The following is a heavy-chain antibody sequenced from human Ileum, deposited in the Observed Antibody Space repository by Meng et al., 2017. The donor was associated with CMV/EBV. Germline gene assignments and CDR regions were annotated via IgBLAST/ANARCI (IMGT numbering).Heavy chain of an antibody. CDR1: GFTFSSSA. CDR3: AKGGVHYFDY. V-gene: IGHV3-23*03. CDR2: IYSGGSTT. Sequence: LSVAASGFTFSSSAMTWVRQAPGKGLEWVSVIYSGGSTTYYADSAKGRFTISRDNSKNTLYLQMNNLRAEDTAVYYCAKGGVHYFDYWGQGSLVTVSS. J-gene: IGHJ4*02. D-gene: IGHD3-16*01.